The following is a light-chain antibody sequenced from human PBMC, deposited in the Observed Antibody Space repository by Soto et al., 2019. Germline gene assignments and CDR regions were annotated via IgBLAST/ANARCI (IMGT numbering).Light chain of an antibody. Sequence: EILMTQSPATLSVSPGEGATLSCRASQSVSTKLAWYQQKPGQAPRLLIFDASTRATGIPARFSGSGSGTEFTLTISSLQSEDFAVYYCQQYNNWFSITLGQGTRLEIK. J-gene: IGKJ5*01. V-gene: IGKV3-15*01. CDR3: QQYNNWFSIT. CDR1: QSVSTK. CDR2: DAS.